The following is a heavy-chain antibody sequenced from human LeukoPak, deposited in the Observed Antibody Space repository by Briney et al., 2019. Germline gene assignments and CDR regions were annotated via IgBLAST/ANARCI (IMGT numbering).Heavy chain of an antibody. CDR3: AKDDYGGNSGYFQH. V-gene: IGHV3-43*01. J-gene: IGHJ1*01. CDR2: ISWDGGST. Sequence: GGSLRLSCAASGFTFDDYTMHWVRQAPGKGLEWVSLISWDGGSTYYADSVKGRFTISRDNSKNSLYLQMNSLRIEDTALYYCAKDDYGGNSGYFQHWGQGTLVTVSS. CDR1: GFTFDDYT. D-gene: IGHD4-23*01.